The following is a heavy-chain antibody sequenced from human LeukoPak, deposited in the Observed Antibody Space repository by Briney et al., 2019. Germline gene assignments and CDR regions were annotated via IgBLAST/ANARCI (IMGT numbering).Heavy chain of an antibody. Sequence: ASVKVSCRVSGYTLTELSMHWVRQAPGKGLEWMGGFDPEDGETIYAQKFQGRVTMTEDTSTDTAYMELSSLRSEDTAVYYCATDPSSWGAARPTNRFDYWGQGTLVTVSS. V-gene: IGHV1-24*01. J-gene: IGHJ4*02. CDR2: FDPEDGET. D-gene: IGHD6-6*01. CDR1: GYTLTELS. CDR3: ATDPSSWGAARPTNRFDY.